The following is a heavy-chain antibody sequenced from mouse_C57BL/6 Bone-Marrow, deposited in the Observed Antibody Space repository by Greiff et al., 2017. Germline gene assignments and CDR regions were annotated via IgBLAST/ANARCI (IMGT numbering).Heavy chain of an antibody. Sequence: VQLQQSGTVLARPGASVKMSCKTSGYTFTSYWKHWVKQRPGQGLEWIGAIYPGNSDTSYNQKFKGKAKLTAVTSASTAYMELSSLTNEDSAVYYCTRRGFTTVVAFDYWGQGTTLTVSS. CDR3: TRRGFTTVVAFDY. CDR1: GYTFTSYW. J-gene: IGHJ2*01. V-gene: IGHV1-5*01. D-gene: IGHD1-1*01. CDR2: IYPGNSDT.